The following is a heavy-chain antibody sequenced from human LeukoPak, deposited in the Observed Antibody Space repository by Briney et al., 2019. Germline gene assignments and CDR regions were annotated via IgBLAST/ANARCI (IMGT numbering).Heavy chain of an antibody. Sequence: SVKVSCKASGGTFSSYAISWVRQAPGQGLEWMGGIIPIFGTANYAQKFQGRVTITADKSTSTAYMELSSLRSEDTAVYYCARDGYYYDSSGYYYRVGQGYYYYYYMDVWGKGTTVTVSS. J-gene: IGHJ6*03. CDR2: IIPIFGTA. CDR1: GGTFSSYA. V-gene: IGHV1-69*06. D-gene: IGHD3-22*01. CDR3: ARDGYYYDSSGYYYRVGQGYYYYYYMDV.